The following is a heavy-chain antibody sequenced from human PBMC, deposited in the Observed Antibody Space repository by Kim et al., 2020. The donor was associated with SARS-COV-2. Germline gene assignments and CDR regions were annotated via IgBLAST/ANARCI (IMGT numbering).Heavy chain of an antibody. Sequence: GGSLRLSCAASGFTFSSYAMSWVRQAPGKGLEWVSAISGSGGSTYYADSVKGRFTISRDNSKNTLYLQMNSLRAEDTAVYYCAKDHGGGWYRVSYFDYWGQGTLVTVSS. V-gene: IGHV3-23*01. D-gene: IGHD6-19*01. CDR1: GFTFSSYA. CDR3: AKDHGGGWYRVSYFDY. CDR2: ISGSGGST. J-gene: IGHJ4*02.